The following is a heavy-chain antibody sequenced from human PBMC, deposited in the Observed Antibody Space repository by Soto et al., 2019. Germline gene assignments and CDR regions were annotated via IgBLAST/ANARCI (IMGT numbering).Heavy chain of an antibody. CDR2: ISSSGTGI. Sequence: GSLRLSCAASGFTFSSYAMHWIRQAPGKGLEWVSYISSSGTGIYYADSVKGRFTISRDNAKKSLYLQMSSLRAEDTAVYYCARAFSDAFDIWGQGTMVTVSS. CDR3: ARAFSDAFDI. V-gene: IGHV3-48*04. CDR1: GFTFSSYA. J-gene: IGHJ3*02.